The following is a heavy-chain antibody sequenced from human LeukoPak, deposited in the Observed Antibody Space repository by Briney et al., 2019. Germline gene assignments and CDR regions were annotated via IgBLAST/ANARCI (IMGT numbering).Heavy chain of an antibody. CDR2: ITSSSSSI. V-gene: IGHV3-48*02. D-gene: IGHD3-10*01. CDR3: GADSMPRGVFSYAFDI. Sequence: PGGSLRLSCAASGFTFSRYELNWVRQAPGKGLEWVSYITSSSSSIYYADSVKGRFTISRDNAKNSLYLQMNSLRDEDTAVYYCGADSMPRGVFSYAFDIWGQGTMVTVSS. CDR1: GFTFSRYE. J-gene: IGHJ3*02.